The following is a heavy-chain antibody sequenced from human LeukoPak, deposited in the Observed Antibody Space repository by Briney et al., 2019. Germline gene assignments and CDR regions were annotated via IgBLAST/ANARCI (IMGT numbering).Heavy chain of an antibody. D-gene: IGHD3-22*01. CDR3: ATGDSSGYFYAFDI. V-gene: IGHV1-24*01. Sequence: ASVKVSCKVSGYTLTELSMHWVRQAPGKGLEWMGGFDPEDGETNYAQKFQGRVTMTEDTSTDTAYMELSSLRSEDTAVYYCATGDSSGYFYAFDIWGQGTMVTVSS. CDR2: FDPEDGET. J-gene: IGHJ3*02. CDR1: GYTLTELS.